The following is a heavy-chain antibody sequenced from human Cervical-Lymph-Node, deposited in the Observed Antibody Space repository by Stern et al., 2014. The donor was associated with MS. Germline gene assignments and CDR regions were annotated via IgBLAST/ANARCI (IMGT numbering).Heavy chain of an antibody. Sequence: QVQLQESGPGLLMPSETLSLTCTVSGASITSYYWSWIRQPPGKGLEWIGYIYYSGTTNYNASLKGRVAISIDTSKTQFSLRLSSVTAADTAVYYCARATDLWGQGTLVTVSS. J-gene: IGHJ5*02. V-gene: IGHV4-59*01. CDR2: IYYSGTT. CDR3: ARATDL. CDR1: GASITSYY.